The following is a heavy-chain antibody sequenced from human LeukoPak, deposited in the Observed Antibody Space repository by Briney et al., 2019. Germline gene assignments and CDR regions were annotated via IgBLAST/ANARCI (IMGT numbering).Heavy chain of an antibody. CDR1: GFTFSSHA. CDR2: INGSGSST. D-gene: IGHD3-3*01. J-gene: IGHJ2*01. CDR3: ARDFWDDFEYFDL. V-gene: IGHV3-23*01. Sequence: PGGSLRLSCAASGFTFSSHAMSWVRQAPGKGLEWVSAINGSGSSTYYADSVKSRVNISRDNSKNTLYLQMNSLRVEDTALYYCARDFWDDFEYFDLWGRGTLVTVSS.